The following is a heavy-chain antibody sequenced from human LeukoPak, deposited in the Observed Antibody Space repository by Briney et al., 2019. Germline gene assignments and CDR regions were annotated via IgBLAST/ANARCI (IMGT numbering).Heavy chain of an antibody. CDR3: ARHGSYYDILGDAFDI. J-gene: IGHJ3*02. CDR1: GGSFSGYY. D-gene: IGHD3-9*01. V-gene: IGHV4-34*01. CDR2: INHSGST. Sequence: SETLSLTCAVYGGSFSGYYWSWIRQPPGKGLEWIGEINHSGSTNYNPSLKSRVTISVDTSKNQFSLKLSSVTAADTAVYYCARHGSYYDILGDAFDIWGQGTMVTVSS.